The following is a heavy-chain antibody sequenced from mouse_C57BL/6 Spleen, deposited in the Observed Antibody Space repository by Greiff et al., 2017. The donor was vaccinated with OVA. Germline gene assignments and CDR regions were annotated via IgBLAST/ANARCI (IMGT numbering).Heavy chain of an antibody. CDR1: GYTFTSYW. D-gene: IGHD4-1*01. CDR3: ARDENWGFAY. CDR2: FYPFDSET. V-gene: IGHV1-61*01. J-gene: IGHJ3*01. Sequence: QVQLKQPGAELVRPGSSVKLSCKASGYTFTSYWLDWVKQRPGQGLEWIGNFYPFDSETHYNQKFKDKATLTVDKSSSTAYMQLSSLTSEDSAVYYCARDENWGFAYWGQGTLVTVSA.